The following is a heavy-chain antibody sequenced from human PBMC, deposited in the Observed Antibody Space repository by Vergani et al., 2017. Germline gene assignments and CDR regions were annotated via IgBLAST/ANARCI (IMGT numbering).Heavy chain of an antibody. D-gene: IGHD6-25*01. CDR1: GGSMSGYY. CDR3: ARGDSSEDPRYYYYYMDV. Sequence: QVRLQESGPGLVKPSETLSLTCSVSGGSMSGYYWSWIRQPPGKELEWIGDMYHSGSTNYNPSLETRVTISGDTSKNQFSLKLNSVTAADTAVYYCARGDSSEDPRYYYYYMDVWGKGTTVTVSS. CDR2: MYHSGST. V-gene: IGHV4-59*01. J-gene: IGHJ6*03.